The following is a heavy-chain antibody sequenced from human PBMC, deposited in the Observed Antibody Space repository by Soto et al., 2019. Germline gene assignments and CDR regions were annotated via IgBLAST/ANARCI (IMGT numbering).Heavy chain of an antibody. CDR2: IFPGDSDT. J-gene: IGHJ4*02. V-gene: IGHV5-51*01. D-gene: IGHD3-16*01. CDR1: GYTFTNYW. Sequence: GESLKISCKAIGYTFTNYWIGWVRQTPGKGLEWMGIIFPGDSDTRYNPSFEGQVTVSADETISTAYLQWNTLKAPDTAMSYCVRPNFGALTHFDFWGQGTLVTVSS. CDR3: VRPNFGALTHFDF.